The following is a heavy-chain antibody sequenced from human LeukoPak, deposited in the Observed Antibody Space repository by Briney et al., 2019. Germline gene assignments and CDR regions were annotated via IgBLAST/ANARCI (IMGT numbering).Heavy chain of an antibody. D-gene: IGHD2-21*01. J-gene: IGHJ6*02. CDR2: IKQDGGER. CDR1: GFTLSTYW. V-gene: IGHV3-7*01. Sequence: GGSLRLSCAASGFTLSTYWMSWVRQAPGKGLEWVASIKQDGGERDYVDSVQGRFIISRDNAKNSLYLQMNSLRPEDTALYYCARDRDLGGLVVDVWGQGTTLIVSS. CDR3: ARDRDLGGLVVDV.